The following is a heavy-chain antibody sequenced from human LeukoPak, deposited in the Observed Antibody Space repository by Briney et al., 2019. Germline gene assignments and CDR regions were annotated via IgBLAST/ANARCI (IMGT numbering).Heavy chain of an antibody. D-gene: IGHD3-10*01. V-gene: IGHV4-31*03. CDR1: GGSISSGGYY. Sequence: SETLSLTCTVSGGSISSGGYYWSWIRQHPGKGLEWIGYIYYSGSTYYNPSLKSRVTISVDTSMNQFSLKLSSVTAADTAVYYCARGEWFGELLYAFDIWGQGTMVTVSS. CDR2: IYYSGST. CDR3: ARGEWFGELLYAFDI. J-gene: IGHJ3*02.